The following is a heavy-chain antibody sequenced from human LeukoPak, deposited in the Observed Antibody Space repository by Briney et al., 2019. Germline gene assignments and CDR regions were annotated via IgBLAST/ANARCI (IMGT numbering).Heavy chain of an antibody. J-gene: IGHJ4*02. D-gene: IGHD4-17*01. CDR3: ARGGHDYGDHFDY. CDR2: ISSSSSTI. CDR1: GFTFSSYS. V-gene: IGHV3-48*01. Sequence: GGSLRLSCAASGFTFSSYSMNWVRQAPGKGLEWVSYISSSSSTIYYADSVKGRFTISRDNSKNTLYLQMNSLRAGDTAVYYCARGGHDYGDHFDYWGQGTLVTVSS.